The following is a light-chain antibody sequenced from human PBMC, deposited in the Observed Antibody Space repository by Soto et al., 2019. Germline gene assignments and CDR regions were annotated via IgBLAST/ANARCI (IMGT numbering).Light chain of an antibody. J-gene: IGLJ2*01. CDR1: SSNIGDNT. CDR2: SND. V-gene: IGLV1-44*01. Sequence: QSVLTQPPSASGTPGQRVTISCSGSSSNIGDNTVNWYQQLPGTAPKLLIYSNDQRSSGVPDRFSGSKSGTSASLAISGLQSEDEADYYCAVWDDSLGGVVFGGGTKLTVL. CDR3: AVWDDSLGGVV.